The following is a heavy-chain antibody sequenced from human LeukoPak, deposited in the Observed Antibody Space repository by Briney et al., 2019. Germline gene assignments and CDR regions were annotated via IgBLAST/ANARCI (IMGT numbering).Heavy chain of an antibody. V-gene: IGHV1-2*02. J-gene: IGHJ4*02. Sequence: ASVKVSCTASGYTFTGYYMHWVRQAPGQGLEWMGWINPNSGGTNYAQKFQGRVTMTRDTSISTAYMELSRLRSDGTAVYYCARDSVPSIVLIDYWGQGTLVTVSS. CDR3: ARDSVPSIVLIDY. CDR1: GYTFTGYY. D-gene: IGHD2-8*01. CDR2: INPNSGGT.